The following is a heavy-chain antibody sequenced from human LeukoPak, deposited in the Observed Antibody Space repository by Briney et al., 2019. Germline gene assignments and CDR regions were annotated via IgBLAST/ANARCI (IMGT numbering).Heavy chain of an antibody. J-gene: IGHJ4*02. CDR2: FDPEDGET. CDR3: ATGSYDFWSGYHRLFDY. Sequence: ASVKVSCKVSGYTLTELSMHWVRQAPGKGLEWMGGFDPEDGETIYAQKFQGRVTMTEDTSTDTAYMELSSLRSEDTAVYYCATGSYDFWSGYHRLFDYWGQGTLVTVSS. CDR1: GYTLTELS. V-gene: IGHV1-24*01. D-gene: IGHD3-3*01.